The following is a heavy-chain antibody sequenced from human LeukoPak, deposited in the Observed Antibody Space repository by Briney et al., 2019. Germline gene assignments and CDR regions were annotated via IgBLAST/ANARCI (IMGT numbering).Heavy chain of an antibody. D-gene: IGHD3-10*01. V-gene: IGHV1-8*02. J-gene: IGHJ5*02. CDR3: ARGFRGVIPREFDP. CDR2: INPNSGNT. CDR1: GYTFTGYY. Sequence: ASVKVSCKASGYTFTGYYMHWVRQAPGQGLEWMGWINPNSGNTGYAQKFQGRVTMTRNTSISTAYMELSSLRSEDTAVYYCARGFRGVIPREFDPWGQGTLVTVSS.